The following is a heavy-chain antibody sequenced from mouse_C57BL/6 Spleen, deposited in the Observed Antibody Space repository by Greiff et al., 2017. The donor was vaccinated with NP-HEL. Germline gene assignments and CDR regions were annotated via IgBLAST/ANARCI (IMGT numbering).Heavy chain of an antibody. D-gene: IGHD2-5*01. CDR2: IWSGGST. CDR1: GFSLTSYG. V-gene: IGHV2-2*01. J-gene: IGHJ3*01. Sequence: VKLVESGPGLVQPSQSLSITCTVSGFSLTSYGVHWVRQSPGKGLEWLGVIWSGGSTDYNAAFISRLSISKDNSKSQVFFKMNSLQADDTAIYYCARNWNSNYWFAYWGQGTLVTVSA. CDR3: ARNWNSNYWFAY.